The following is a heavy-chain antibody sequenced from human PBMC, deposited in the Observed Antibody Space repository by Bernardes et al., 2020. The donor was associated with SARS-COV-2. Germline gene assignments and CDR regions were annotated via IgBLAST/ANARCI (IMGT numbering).Heavy chain of an antibody. D-gene: IGHD2-2*02. J-gene: IGHJ3*02. CDR2: IKEDGSEK. CDR3: ARENYTEGGLDI. Sequence: GGSLRLSCAVSGFTLSNYWMSWVRQAPGKGLERVANIKEDGSEKYYVDSAKGRFTISRDNAKNSVYLQMNSLRAEDTAMYYCARENYTEGGLDIWGQGTMVTVSS. V-gene: IGHV3-7*01. CDR1: GFTLSNYW.